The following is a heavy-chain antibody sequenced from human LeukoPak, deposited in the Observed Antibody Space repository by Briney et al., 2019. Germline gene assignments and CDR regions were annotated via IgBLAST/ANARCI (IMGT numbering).Heavy chain of an antibody. CDR3: ARRGEVFGVVMGNFDY. Sequence: GGSLRLSCAASGFTFSSNWMNWVRQAPGKGLVWVSRINTDGSSTSYADSVKGRFTISRDNAKNTLYLQMNSLRAEDTAVYYCARRGEVFGVVMGNFDYWGQGTLVTVSS. CDR1: GFTFSSNW. V-gene: IGHV3-74*01. J-gene: IGHJ4*02. CDR2: INTDGSST. D-gene: IGHD3-3*01.